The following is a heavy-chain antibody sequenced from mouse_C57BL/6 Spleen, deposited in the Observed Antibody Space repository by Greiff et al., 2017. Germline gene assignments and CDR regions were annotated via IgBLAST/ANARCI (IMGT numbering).Heavy chain of an antibody. V-gene: IGHV1-4*01. CDR3: ARNRYYYGSSQRYFDV. CDR2: INPSSGYT. D-gene: IGHD1-1*01. Sequence: VQLVESGAELARPGASVKMSCKASGYTFTSYTMHWVNQRPGQGLEWIGYINPSSGYTKYNQKFKDKATLTADKSSSTAYMQLSSLTSEDSAVYYCARNRYYYGSSQRYFDVWGTGTTVTVSS. CDR1: GYTFTSYT. J-gene: IGHJ1*03.